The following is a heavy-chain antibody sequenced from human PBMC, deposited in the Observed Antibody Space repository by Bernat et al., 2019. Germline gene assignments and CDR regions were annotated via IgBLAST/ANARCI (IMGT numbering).Heavy chain of an antibody. J-gene: IGHJ4*02. V-gene: IGHV3-21*01. CDR1: GFTFSSYS. CDR2: IDSTSTFI. Sequence: EVQLVESGGGLVKPGGSLRLSCAASGFTFSSYSMNWVRQAPGKGLEWVSSIDSTSTFIYYADSVKARFTISRDNAKNSLLLQTNSLRAEDTAIYYCAEGSETFAYWGQGTLVTVSS. CDR3: AEGSETFAY.